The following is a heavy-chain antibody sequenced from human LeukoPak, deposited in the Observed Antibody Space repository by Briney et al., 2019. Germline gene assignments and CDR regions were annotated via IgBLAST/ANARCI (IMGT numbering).Heavy chain of an antibody. V-gene: IGHV1-46*01. CDR1: GYSFTTYC. D-gene: IGHD6-13*01. CDR3: ARVSGRAAAGTPH. Sequence: ASVKVSCKASGYSFTTYCMHWVRQAPGQGLEWMGIINPSGGSTSYAQKFQGRVTMTRDTSTSTVYMELSSLRSEDTAVYYCARVSGRAAAGTPHWGQGTLVTVSS. CDR2: INPSGGST. J-gene: IGHJ1*01.